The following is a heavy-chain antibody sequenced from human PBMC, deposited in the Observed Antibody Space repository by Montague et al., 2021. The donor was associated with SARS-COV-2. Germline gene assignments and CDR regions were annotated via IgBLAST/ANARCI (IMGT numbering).Heavy chain of an antibody. J-gene: IGHJ5*02. CDR3: ARDRGDIYGGNSAWFDP. D-gene: IGHD4-23*01. CDR2: FYYSGGS. Sequence: SETLSLTCTVSGASISTGSDYWIWIRQRPGRGLEWIGNFYYSGGSTYNPSLKSRVTISADTSKNLFSLTLKSVTASDTAVYYCARDRGDIYGGNSAWFDPWGQGTLVTVSS. V-gene: IGHV4-61*03. CDR1: GASISTGSDY.